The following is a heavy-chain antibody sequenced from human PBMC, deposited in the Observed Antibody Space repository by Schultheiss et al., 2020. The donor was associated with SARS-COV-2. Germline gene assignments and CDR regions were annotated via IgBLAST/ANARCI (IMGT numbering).Heavy chain of an antibody. V-gene: IGHV4-39*01. CDR3: ARRDSSGSRPDFDY. J-gene: IGHJ4*02. D-gene: IGHD6-19*01. Sequence: SETLSLTCTVSAGSISRSSYYWAWTRQPPGKRLDYMGNISCGGSTYYNPSLKSRVTISVDTSKKQFSLKLSSVTAADTAVYYCARRDSSGSRPDFDYWGQGTLVTVSS. CDR1: AGSISRSSYY. CDR2: ISCGGST.